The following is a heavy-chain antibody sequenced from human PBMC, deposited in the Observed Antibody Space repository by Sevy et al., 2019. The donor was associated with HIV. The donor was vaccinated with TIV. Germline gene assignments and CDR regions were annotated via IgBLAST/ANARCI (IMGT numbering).Heavy chain of an antibody. CDR1: GGTFSSYA. Sequence: GASMKVSCKASGGTFSSYAISWVRQAPGQGLEWMGGIIPIFGTANYAQKFQGRVTITADESTSTAYMELSSLRSEDTAVYYCATGPRGTAKRSSWQYYYYGMDVWGQGTTVTVSS. J-gene: IGHJ6*02. CDR3: ATGPRGTAKRSSWQYYYYGMDV. D-gene: IGHD6-13*01. CDR2: IIPIFGTA. V-gene: IGHV1-69*13.